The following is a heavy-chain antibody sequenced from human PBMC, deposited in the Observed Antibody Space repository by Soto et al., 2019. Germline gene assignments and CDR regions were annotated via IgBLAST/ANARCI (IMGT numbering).Heavy chain of an antibody. J-gene: IGHJ4*02. CDR2: IYTGGGT. Sequence: EVQLGETGGGLIQPGVSLRLSCAASGFTVSGNYMSWVRQAPGKGLEWVSVIYTGGGTYYADSVKGRFTISRENSKNTLYLQMNSLRAEDTAVYYCASTRGSSCDYWGQGTLVTVSS. CDR3: ASTRGSSCDY. V-gene: IGHV3-53*02. CDR1: GFTVSGNY. D-gene: IGHD6-6*01.